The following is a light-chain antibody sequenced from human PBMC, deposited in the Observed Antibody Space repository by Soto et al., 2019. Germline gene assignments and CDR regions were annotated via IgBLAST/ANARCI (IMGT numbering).Light chain of an antibody. CDR1: QSVSSSY. J-gene: IGKJ2*01. CDR3: QQYGSPPYP. V-gene: IGKV3-20*01. CDR2: GAS. Sequence: EIVLTQSPGTLSLSPGERATLSCRASQSVSSSYLAWYQQKPGQAPRLLIYGASSRATGIPDRFSGSGSGKDFPLTISRLEPEEFGVYYCQQYGSPPYPFGQGTKLEIK.